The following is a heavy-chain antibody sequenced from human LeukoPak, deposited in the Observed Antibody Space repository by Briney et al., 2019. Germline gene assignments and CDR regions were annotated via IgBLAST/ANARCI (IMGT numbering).Heavy chain of an antibody. CDR2: FSGSGGST. D-gene: IGHD3-16*01. J-gene: IGHJ6*03. CDR1: GFTFASYA. Sequence: GGSLRLSCAASGFTFASYAMSWVRQAPGKGLEWVSAFSGSGGSTYYADSVKGRFTISRDNSKNTLYVQMNSLRVDDTAVYYCAKAPRFGDHAAEYFYYYMDVWGKGTTVTVSS. V-gene: IGHV3-23*01. CDR3: AKAPRFGDHAAEYFYYYMDV.